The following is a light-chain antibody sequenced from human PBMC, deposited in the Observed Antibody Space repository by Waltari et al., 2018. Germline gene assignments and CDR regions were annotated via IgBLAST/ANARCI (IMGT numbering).Light chain of an antibody. Sequence: QSVVTQPPSASGTPGQRVTISCSGSSSNIGSHSVNWYQQLPGTAPKLLIYSNTQWPAGVPVRFSGSKSGTSASLAISGLQSEDEADYYCAAWDDSLNGVVFGGGTKLTVL. CDR2: SNT. CDR3: AAWDDSLNGVV. V-gene: IGLV1-44*01. J-gene: IGLJ2*01. CDR1: SSNIGSHS.